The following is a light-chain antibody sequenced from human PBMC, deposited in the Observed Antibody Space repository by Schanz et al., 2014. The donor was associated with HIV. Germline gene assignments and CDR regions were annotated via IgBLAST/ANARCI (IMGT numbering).Light chain of an antibody. J-gene: IGKJ3*01. Sequence: EIVLTQSPGTLSLSLGERATLSCRASQSVSSSYLAWYQQKPGQAPRLLIYGASSRATGIPDRFSGSGSGTDFTLTISRLEPEDFAVYYCQHYGSSFGPGTKVDIK. CDR2: GAS. CDR3: QHYGSS. CDR1: QSVSSSY. V-gene: IGKV3-20*01.